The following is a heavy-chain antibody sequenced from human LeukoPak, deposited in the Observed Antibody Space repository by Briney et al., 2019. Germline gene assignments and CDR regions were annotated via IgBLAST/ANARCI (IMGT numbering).Heavy chain of an antibody. V-gene: IGHV1-46*01. D-gene: IGHD6-13*01. CDR1: GFTCTSYY. Sequence: ASVKVSCKASGFTCTSYYMNWVRQAPGQGLEWMGIINPSGGSTSYAQKFQGRLTVTRDMSTSIVYMELGSLRSEDTAKYYCARHPDSSPALLDLWGQRTMVAVSS. CDR2: INPSGGST. CDR3: ARHPDSSPALLDL. J-gene: IGHJ3*01.